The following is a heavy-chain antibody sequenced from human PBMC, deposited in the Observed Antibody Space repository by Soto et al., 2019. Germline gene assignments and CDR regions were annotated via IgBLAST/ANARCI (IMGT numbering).Heavy chain of an antibody. J-gene: IGHJ4*02. CDR1: GFTFSNSW. V-gene: IGHV3-7*04. Sequence: EVQLVESGGGLVQPGGSLRLSCATSGFTFSNSWMICVRQAPGKGLEWVANIKQDGSEKYYVDSVKGRFTISRDNARNSLYLQMNSLRAEDTAVYYCAREFDYWGQGTLVTVSS. CDR3: AREFDY. CDR2: IKQDGSEK.